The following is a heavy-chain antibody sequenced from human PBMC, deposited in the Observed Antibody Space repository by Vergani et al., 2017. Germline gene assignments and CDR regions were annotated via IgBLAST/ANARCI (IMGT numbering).Heavy chain of an antibody. J-gene: IGHJ3*02. Sequence: VQLVQSGAEVKKPGATVKISCKVSGYTFTGYYMHWVRQAPGQGLEWMGWINPNSGGTNYAQKFQGRVTMTRDTSISTAYMELSRLRSDDTAVYYCARQKKGDYYGSGSYFTPLEQHDAFDIWGQGTMVTVSS. V-gene: IGHV1-2*02. CDR3: ARQKKGDYYGSGSYFTPLEQHDAFDI. CDR1: GYTFTGYY. D-gene: IGHD3-10*01. CDR2: INPNSGGT.